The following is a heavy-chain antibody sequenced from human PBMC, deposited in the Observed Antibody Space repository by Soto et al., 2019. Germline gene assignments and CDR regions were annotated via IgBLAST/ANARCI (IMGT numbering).Heavy chain of an antibody. V-gene: IGHV3-53*01. CDR2: IYSGGST. CDR1: GFTVSNSY. D-gene: IGHD2-21*01. CDR3: ARGFQTSFGY. J-gene: IGHJ4*02. Sequence: PGGSLRLSCAASGFTVSNSYMSWVRQAPGKGLEWVSVIYSGGSTYYADSVKGRFTISRDSSKNRLYLQMNRLRAEDTAVYYCARGFQTSFGYWGQGNLVTVS.